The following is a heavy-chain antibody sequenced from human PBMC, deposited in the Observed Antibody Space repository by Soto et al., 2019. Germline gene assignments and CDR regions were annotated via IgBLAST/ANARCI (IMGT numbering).Heavy chain of an antibody. Sequence: EVQLLESGGGLVQPGGSLRLSCAASGFTFSSYAMTWVRQAPGKGLEWVSVITGGVGVTYYADSVKGRFTISRDNSKNALYLQMNSLRAEDTAVYSCAKFQGETFTKWYCHYWGEGTLVTVSS. D-gene: IGHD3-16*01. CDR1: GFTFSSYA. CDR2: ITGGVGVT. J-gene: IGHJ4*02. CDR3: AKFQGETFTKWYCHY. V-gene: IGHV3-23*01.